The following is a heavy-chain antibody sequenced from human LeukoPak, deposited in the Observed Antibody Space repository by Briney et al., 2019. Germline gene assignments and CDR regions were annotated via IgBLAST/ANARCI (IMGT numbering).Heavy chain of an antibody. V-gene: IGHV4-59*01. D-gene: IGHD6-25*01. J-gene: IGHJ4*02. Sequence: SETLSLTCTVSGGSISDYSWSWIRQPPGKGLEWIGNIYYCGSANHNPSLKSRVTISRDTSKNQFSLKLTSVTTADTAVYYCARAGGVKTAALDLDYWGQGTLVTVSS. CDR3: ARAGGVKTAALDLDY. CDR1: GGSISDYS. CDR2: IYYCGSA.